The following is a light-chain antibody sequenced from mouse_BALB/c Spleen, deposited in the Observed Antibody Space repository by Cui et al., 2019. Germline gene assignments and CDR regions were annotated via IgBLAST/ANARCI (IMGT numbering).Light chain of an antibody. Sequence: QIVLSQSPAILSASPGEKVTMTCSASSSVSYMHWHQQKPGSSPKPWIYATSNLASRDPARFSGGGSGTSYSLTISRVEAEEAATYYCQQWSSNTIFTFGSGTKLEIK. J-gene: IGKJ4*01. CDR1: SSVSY. V-gene: IGKV4-72*01. CDR3: QQWSSNTIFT. CDR2: ATS.